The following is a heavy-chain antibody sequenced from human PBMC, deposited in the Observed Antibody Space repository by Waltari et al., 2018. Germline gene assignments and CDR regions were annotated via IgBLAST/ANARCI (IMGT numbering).Heavy chain of an antibody. Sequence: QVQLQESGPGLVKPSETLSLTCTVSGGSISSYYWSWIRQPPGKGLEWIGYIYYSGSTTYNPSLKSRVTISVDTSKNQFSLKLSSVTAVDTAVYYCARGGHYDFWSGPQGAFDIWGQGTMVTVSS. CDR2: IYYSGST. J-gene: IGHJ3*02. D-gene: IGHD3-3*01. CDR1: GGSISSYY. V-gene: IGHV4-59*01. CDR3: ARGGHYDFWSGPQGAFDI.